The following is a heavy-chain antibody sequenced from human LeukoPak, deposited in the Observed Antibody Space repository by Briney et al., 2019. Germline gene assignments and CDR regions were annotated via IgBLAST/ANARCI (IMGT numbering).Heavy chain of an antibody. V-gene: IGHV3-23*01. CDR2: ISGSGGST. J-gene: IGHJ4*02. Sequence: GGSLRLSCAASGFTFSSYAMSWVRQAPGKGLEWVSAISGSGGSTYYADSVKGRFTISRDNSKNTLYLQMNSLRAEDTAVYYCAKVYYGSGGYYSPIDYWGQGTLVTVSS. CDR1: GFTFSSYA. CDR3: AKVYYGSGGYYSPIDY. D-gene: IGHD3-10*01.